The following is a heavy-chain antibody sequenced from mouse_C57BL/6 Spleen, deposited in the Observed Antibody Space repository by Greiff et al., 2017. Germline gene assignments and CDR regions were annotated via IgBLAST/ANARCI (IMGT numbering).Heavy chain of an antibody. CDR2: ISNGGGST. CDR3: ARHGGLPVYAMDY. D-gene: IGHD2-4*01. CDR1: GFTFSDYY. V-gene: IGHV5-12*01. J-gene: IGHJ4*01. Sequence: EVKVVESGGGLVQPGGSLKLSCAASGFTFSDYYMYWVRQTPEKRLEWVAYISNGGGSTYYPDTVKGRFTISRDNAKNTLYLQMSRLKSEDTSMYYCARHGGLPVYAMDYWGQGTSVTVSS.